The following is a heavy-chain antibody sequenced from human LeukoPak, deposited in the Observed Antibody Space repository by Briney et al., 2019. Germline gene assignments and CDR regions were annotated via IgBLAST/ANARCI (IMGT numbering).Heavy chain of an antibody. CDR1: GDSISSYY. CDR3: ARVFDSGSQAYFYYMDV. CDR2: IYSSGST. D-gene: IGHD3-10*01. J-gene: IGHJ6*03. Sequence: SETLSLTCIVSGDSISSYYWSWIRQPPGKGLEWIGYIYSSGSTNYNPSLKSRVTMSVDTSKNQFSLKVSSVTAADTAVYYCARVFDSGSQAYFYYMDVWGKGTTVTIFS. V-gene: IGHV4-59*01.